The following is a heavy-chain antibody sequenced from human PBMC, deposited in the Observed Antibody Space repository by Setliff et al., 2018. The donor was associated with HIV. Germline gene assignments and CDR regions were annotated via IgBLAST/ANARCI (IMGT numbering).Heavy chain of an antibody. D-gene: IGHD2-15*01. V-gene: IGHV1-18*01. CDR2: ISAYNGNT. J-gene: IGHJ4*02. CDR3: ARDQYVGGYCSGGSCSGGY. Sequence: GASVKVSCKASGYTFTSYGISWVRQAPGQGLEWMGWISAYNGNTNYAQKLQGRVTMTTDTSTTTAYMELRSLRSNHTAVYYCARDQYVGGYCSGGSCSGGYWGQGTLVTVS. CDR1: GYTFTSYG.